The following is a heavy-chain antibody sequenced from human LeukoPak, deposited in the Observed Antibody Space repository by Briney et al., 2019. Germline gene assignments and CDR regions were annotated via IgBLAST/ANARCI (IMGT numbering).Heavy chain of an antibody. CDR2: ITSSGSAT. V-gene: IGHV3-23*05. Sequence: GGSLRLSCAASGFTFSKNAMSWVRQAPGKGLEWVSSITSSGSATCYADSVKGRFTISRDNSKNTLYLQMNGLRAEDAAVYYCARGVDVWGNYRQYYFDYWGQETLVTVSS. D-gene: IGHD3-16*02. CDR1: GFTFSKNA. J-gene: IGHJ4*02. CDR3: ARGVDVWGNYRQYYFDY.